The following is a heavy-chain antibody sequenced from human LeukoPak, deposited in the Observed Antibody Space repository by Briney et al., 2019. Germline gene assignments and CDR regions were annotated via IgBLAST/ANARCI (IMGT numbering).Heavy chain of an antibody. CDR2: INPSGGST. J-gene: IGHJ4*02. CDR1: GYTFTFYY. CDR3: ARKGGGYYHFDY. Sequence: ASVKVSCKPSGYTFTFYYMHWVRQAPGQGLELMGIINPSGGSTSYAQKFQGRVTMTRDTSTSTVYMELSSLTSDDTAVYYCARKGGGYYHFDYWGQGTLVTVSS. D-gene: IGHD3-3*01. V-gene: IGHV1-46*01.